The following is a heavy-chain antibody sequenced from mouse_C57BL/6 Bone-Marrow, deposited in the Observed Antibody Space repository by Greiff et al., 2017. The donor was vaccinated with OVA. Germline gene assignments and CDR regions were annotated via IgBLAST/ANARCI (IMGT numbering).Heavy chain of an antibody. J-gene: IGHJ2*01. CDR1: GYAFTTYL. V-gene: IGHV1-54*01. CDR2: IIPGSGGT. Sequence: VQLQQSGAELVRPGTSVKVSCKASGYAFTTYLIEWVKQRPGQGLEWIGVIIPGSGGTNYNEKFKGKATLTAAKSSSTAYMQLSSLTSEDSAVYCCAKKERWDYFDYWGQGTTLTVSS. D-gene: IGHD1-1*01. CDR3: AKKERWDYFDY.